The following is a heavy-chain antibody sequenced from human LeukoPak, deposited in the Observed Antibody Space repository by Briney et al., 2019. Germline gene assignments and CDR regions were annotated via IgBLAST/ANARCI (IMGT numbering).Heavy chain of an antibody. CDR1: GFTASSNY. CDR3: ARNSAVPGTYFGY. Sequence: GGSLRLSCAASGFTASSNYMSWVRQTPGKGLEWVSIIYSGGNTYYADSVKGRFTISRDNSKNTLYLQMNSLRAEDTAVYYCARNSAVPGTYFGYWGQGTLVTVSS. CDR2: IYSGGNT. D-gene: IGHD6-19*01. J-gene: IGHJ4*02. V-gene: IGHV3-66*01.